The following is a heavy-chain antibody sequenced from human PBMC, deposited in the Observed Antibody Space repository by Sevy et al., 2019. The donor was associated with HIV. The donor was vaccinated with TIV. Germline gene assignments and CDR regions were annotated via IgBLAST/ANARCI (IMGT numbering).Heavy chain of an antibody. CDR3: ATNSPGYSSGWYLSREV. CDR2: FDPEDGET. Sequence: ASVKVSCKVSGYTLTELSMHWVRQAPGKGLEWMGGFDPEDGETIYAQKLQGRVTMTEDTSTDTAYMELSSLRSEDTAVYYCATNSPGYSSGWYLSREVWGQGTLVTVSS. J-gene: IGHJ4*02. D-gene: IGHD6-19*01. CDR1: GYTLTELS. V-gene: IGHV1-24*01.